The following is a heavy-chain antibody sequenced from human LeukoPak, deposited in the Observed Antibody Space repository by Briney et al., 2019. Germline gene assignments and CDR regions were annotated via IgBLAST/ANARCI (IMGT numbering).Heavy chain of an antibody. D-gene: IGHD4-11*01. J-gene: IGHJ4*02. Sequence: PSQTLSLTCTVSGGSISSGDYYWSWIRQPPGKGLEWIGYIYYSGSTYYNPSLKSRVTILVDTSKNQFSLKLSSVTAADTAVYYCARRLSYSNLLYWGQGTLVTVSS. V-gene: IGHV4-30-4*08. CDR2: IYYSGST. CDR1: GGSISSGDYY. CDR3: ARRLSYSNLLY.